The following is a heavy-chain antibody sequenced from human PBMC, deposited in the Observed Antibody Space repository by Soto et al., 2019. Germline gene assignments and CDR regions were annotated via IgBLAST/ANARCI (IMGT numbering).Heavy chain of an antibody. CDR1: GYTFTSYG. J-gene: IGHJ3*02. Sequence: ASVKVSCKASGYTFTSYGISWVRQAPGQGLEWMGWISAYNGNTNYAQKLQGRVTMTTDTSTSTAYMELRSLRSDDTAVYYCAQIGRYCSGGSCHLGAFDIWGQGTMVTVSS. D-gene: IGHD2-15*01. V-gene: IGHV1-18*01. CDR2: ISAYNGNT. CDR3: AQIGRYCSGGSCHLGAFDI.